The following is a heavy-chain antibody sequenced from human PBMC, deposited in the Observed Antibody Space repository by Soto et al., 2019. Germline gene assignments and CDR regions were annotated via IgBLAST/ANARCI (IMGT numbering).Heavy chain of an antibody. D-gene: IGHD3-22*01. CDR2: ISYSGSNK. CDR3: AKDRFVVISHFDY. J-gene: IGHJ4*02. Sequence: GGSLRLSCAASGFTFSSYAMSWVRQAPGKGLEWVSVISYSGSNKYYADSVKGRFTISRDNSKNTLYLQMNSLRAEDTAVYYCAKDRFVVISHFDYWGQGTLVTVSS. CDR1: GFTFSSYA. V-gene: IGHV3-23*01.